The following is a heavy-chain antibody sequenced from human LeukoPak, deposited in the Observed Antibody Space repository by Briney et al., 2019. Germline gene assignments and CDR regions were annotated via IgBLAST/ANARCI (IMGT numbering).Heavy chain of an antibody. CDR2: FDPEDGET. Sequence: ASVKVSCEVSGYTLTELSMHWVRQAPGKGLEWMGGFDPEDGETIYAQKFQGRVTMTEDTSTDTAYMELSSLRSEDTAVYYCATVSVDTAGNWFDPWGQGTLVTVSS. J-gene: IGHJ5*02. CDR3: ATVSVDTAGNWFDP. V-gene: IGHV1-24*01. D-gene: IGHD5-18*01. CDR1: GYTLTELS.